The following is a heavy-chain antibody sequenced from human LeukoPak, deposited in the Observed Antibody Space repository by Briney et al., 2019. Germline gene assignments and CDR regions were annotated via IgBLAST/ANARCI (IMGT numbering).Heavy chain of an antibody. V-gene: IGHV3-30*04. J-gene: IGHJ6*02. CDR1: GFTFSCYA. CDR3: ARGGRYSSGFGFYYGMDV. D-gene: IGHD6-25*01. CDR2: IPYDGSNK. Sequence: GGSLRLSCAASGFTFSCYAMHWVRQAPGRGLEWVAVIPYDGSNKYYADSVKGRLTISRDNSKNTLYLQMNSLRAEDTAVYYCARGGRYSSGFGFYYGMDVWGQGTTVTVSS.